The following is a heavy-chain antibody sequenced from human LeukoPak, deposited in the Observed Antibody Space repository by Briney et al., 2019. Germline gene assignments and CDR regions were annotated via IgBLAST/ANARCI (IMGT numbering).Heavy chain of an antibody. D-gene: IGHD3-3*01. J-gene: IGHJ5*02. CDR2: ISSSSSYI. Sequence: NTGGSLRLSCAASGFTFSSYSTNWVRQAPGKGLEWVSSISSSSSYIYYADSVKGRFTISRDNAKNSLYLQMNSLRAEDTAVYYCAVISGTISSPWGQGTLVTVSS. CDR3: AVISGTISSP. V-gene: IGHV3-21*01. CDR1: GFTFSSYS.